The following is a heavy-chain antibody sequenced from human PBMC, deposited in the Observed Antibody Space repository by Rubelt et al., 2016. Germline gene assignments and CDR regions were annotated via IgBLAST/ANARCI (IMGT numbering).Heavy chain of an antibody. J-gene: IGHJ4*02. Sequence: QVQLVQSGAEVKKPGASVKVSCKASGYTFTSYAMHWVRQAPGQRLEWMGWINAGNGNTKFSQKFQARVTMTRDTYASTAYRALSSLRSDDTAVYYCARGGLSELLWFGESRIDYWGQGTLVTVSS. CDR3: ARGGLSELLWFGESRIDY. CDR1: GYTFTSYA. V-gene: IGHV1-3*01. CDR2: INAGNGNT. D-gene: IGHD3-10*01.